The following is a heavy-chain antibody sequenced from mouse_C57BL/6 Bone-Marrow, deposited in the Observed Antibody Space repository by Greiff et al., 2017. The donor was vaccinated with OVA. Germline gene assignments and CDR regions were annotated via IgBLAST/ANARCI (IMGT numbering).Heavy chain of an antibody. V-gene: IGHV1-55*01. D-gene: IGHD1-1*01. CDR1: GYTFTSYC. CDR2: IFPGSGST. Sequence: VQLQQPGPELVKPGASVKMSCKASGYTFTSYCITWVKQRPGQGLEWIGDIFPGSGSTNYNEKFKGKATLTVDTASSTAYMQLSSLTSEDSAVYYCAREMDYYGSKGYWGQGTTLTVSS. J-gene: IGHJ2*01. CDR3: AREMDYYGSKGY.